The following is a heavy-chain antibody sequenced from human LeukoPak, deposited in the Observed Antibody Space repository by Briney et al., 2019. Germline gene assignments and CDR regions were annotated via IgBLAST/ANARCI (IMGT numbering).Heavy chain of an antibody. CDR1: GYKFNMYW. D-gene: IGHD2-15*01. Sequence: GESLKISCKGSGYKFNMYWIGWVRQMPGKGLEWMGIIYPGDSDTRYSPSFQGQATISADKSISTAYLQWSSLKASDTAMYYCARWAASGSGLDYWGQGTLATVSS. V-gene: IGHV5-51*01. CDR2: IYPGDSDT. J-gene: IGHJ4*02. CDR3: ARWAASGSGLDY.